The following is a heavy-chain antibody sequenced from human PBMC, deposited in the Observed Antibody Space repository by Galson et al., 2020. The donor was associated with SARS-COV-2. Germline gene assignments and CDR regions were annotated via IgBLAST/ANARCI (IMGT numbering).Heavy chain of an antibody. V-gene: IGHV3-48*02. CDR2: ISSSSSTI. D-gene: IGHD2-2*01. CDR1: GFTFSSYS. CDR3: AREEDCSSTSCYYYYGMDV. Sequence: GESLKISCAASGFTFSSYSMNWVRQAPGKGLEWVSYISSSSSTIYYADSVKGRFTISRDNAKNSLYLQMNSLRDEDTAVYYCAREEDCSSTSCYYYYGMDVWGQGTTVTVSS. J-gene: IGHJ6*02.